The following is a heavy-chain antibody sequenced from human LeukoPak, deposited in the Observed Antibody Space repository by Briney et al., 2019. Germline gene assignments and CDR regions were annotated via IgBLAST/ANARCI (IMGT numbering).Heavy chain of an antibody. CDR2: IHTSGNT. Sequence: PSETLSLTCTVSGGSISAHYWSWIRQPAGRGLEWIGRIHTSGNTNYNPSLKSRVTMSVDTSQNQMSLRLNSVTAADTAVYYCARVRSSRDIWGQGTMVTVSS. V-gene: IGHV4-4*07. D-gene: IGHD5-24*01. CDR3: ARVRSSRDI. CDR1: GGSISAHY. J-gene: IGHJ3*02.